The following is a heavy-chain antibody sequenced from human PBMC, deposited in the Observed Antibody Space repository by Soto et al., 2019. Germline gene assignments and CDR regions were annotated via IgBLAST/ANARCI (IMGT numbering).Heavy chain of an antibody. CDR3: AGASERSDYESAFDP. CDR1: GGTFSNYV. V-gene: IGHV1-69*01. Sequence: QVQLVQSGTEVQKPGSSVKVSCKASGGTFSNYVFSWVRQAPGQGLEWMGGMLPIFGTPKYAQSFQGRVTIIADESTSTVYMELSSLRSEDTAVYYCAGASERSDYESAFDPWGQGTVVIVSS. D-gene: IGHD3-10*01. J-gene: IGHJ3*01. CDR2: MLPIFGTP.